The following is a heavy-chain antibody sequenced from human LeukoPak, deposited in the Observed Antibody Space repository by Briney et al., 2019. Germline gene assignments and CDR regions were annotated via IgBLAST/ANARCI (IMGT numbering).Heavy chain of an antibody. CDR3: ARGRGTMVRRPPGHP. CDR2: INHSGST. J-gene: IGHJ5*02. CDR1: GGSFSGYY. Sequence: PSETLSLTCAVYGGSFSGYYWSWIRQPPGKGLEWIGEINHSGSTNYNPSLKSRVTISVDTSKNQFSLKLSSVTAADTAVYYCARGRGTMVRRPPGHPWGQGTLVTVSS. V-gene: IGHV4-34*01. D-gene: IGHD3-10*01.